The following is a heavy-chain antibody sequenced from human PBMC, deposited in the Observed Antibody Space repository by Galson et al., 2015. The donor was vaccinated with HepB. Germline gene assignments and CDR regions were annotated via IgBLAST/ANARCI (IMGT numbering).Heavy chain of an antibody. CDR1: GGSITSGGYY. Sequence: TLSLTCTVSGGSITSGGYYWSWIRQHPGRGLEWIGYIYYRGSTSYNPSLKSRVSISLDTSENRFSLKLSSVTAADTAVYYCARKRAYYYGLDVWGQGTTVTVAS. J-gene: IGHJ6*02. D-gene: IGHD5-24*01. CDR2: IYYRGST. CDR3: ARKRAYYYGLDV. V-gene: IGHV4-31*03.